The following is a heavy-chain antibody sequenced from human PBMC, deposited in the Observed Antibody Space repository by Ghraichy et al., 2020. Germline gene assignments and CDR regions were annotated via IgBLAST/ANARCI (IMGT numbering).Heavy chain of an antibody. J-gene: IGHJ6*02. CDR3: ARGGNGDHYYYYGLDV. V-gene: IGHV4-39*01. CDR2: IHHSGTV. D-gene: IGHD3-16*01. CDR1: GGSIRSESYY. Sequence: PETLSLTCTVSGGSIRSESYYWDWIRQSRGKGLEWIGSIHHSGTVYYNPSLKNRVTISVDTSKDQFSLELTSVTAADTAVYYCARGGNGDHYYYYGLDVWGQGTTIIVSS.